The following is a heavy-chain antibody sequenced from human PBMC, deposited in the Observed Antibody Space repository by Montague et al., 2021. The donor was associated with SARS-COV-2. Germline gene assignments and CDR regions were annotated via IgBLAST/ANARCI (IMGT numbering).Heavy chain of an antibody. CDR3: ARTPTRPLSLDS. V-gene: IGHV4-4*07. CDR1: GGSITGFS. Sequence: SETLSLTRALSGGSITGFSWSWVRQPAGKGLEWIGRVTTSGTTNXNPSLRSRVTMSVDTSKNQFSLNLNSVTAADTAIYYCARTPTRPLSLDSWGQGTLVTVSS. J-gene: IGHJ4*02. D-gene: IGHD6-6*01. CDR2: VTTSGTT.